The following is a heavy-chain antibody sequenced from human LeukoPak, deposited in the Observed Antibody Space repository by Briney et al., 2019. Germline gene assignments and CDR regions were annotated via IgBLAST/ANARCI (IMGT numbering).Heavy chain of an antibody. D-gene: IGHD6-6*01. CDR2: ISSSGGTI. CDR1: GFTFSSYE. J-gene: IGHJ4*02. CDR3: ARMRPELDY. V-gene: IGHV3-48*03. Sequence: GGSLRLYCAASGFTFSSYEMNWVRQAPGKGLEWISYISSSGGTIYYADSVKGRFTISRDNAKNSVYLQMNSLRAEDTAVYYCARMRPELDYWGQGTLVTVSS.